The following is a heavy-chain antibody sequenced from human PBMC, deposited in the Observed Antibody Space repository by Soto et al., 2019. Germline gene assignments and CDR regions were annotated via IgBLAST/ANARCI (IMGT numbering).Heavy chain of an antibody. D-gene: IGHD5-18*01. Sequence: EVQLVESGGGLVQPGGSLRLSCAASGFTFSSYSMNWVRQAPGKGLEWVSYISSSSSTIYYADSVKGRFTISRDNAKNSLYLQMNSLRDEDTAVYYCARDFNTWGGYSYGYSDYYYYYGMDVWGQGTTVTVSS. CDR2: ISSSSSTI. CDR3: ARDFNTWGGYSYGYSDYYYYYGMDV. CDR1: GFTFSSYS. J-gene: IGHJ6*02. V-gene: IGHV3-48*02.